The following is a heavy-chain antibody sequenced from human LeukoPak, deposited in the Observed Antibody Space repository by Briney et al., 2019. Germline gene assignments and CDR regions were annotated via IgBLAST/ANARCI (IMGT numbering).Heavy chain of an antibody. V-gene: IGHV3-30*02. CDR2: IRYDGSNK. CDR3: ARDNSGSYYYFDY. D-gene: IGHD1-26*01. CDR1: GFTFSSYV. Sequence: PGGSLRLTCAASGFTFSSYVMHWVRQAPGKGLEWVALIRYDGSNKYYADSVKGRFTISRDNSKNTLYLQLNSLRAEDTAVYYCARDNSGSYYYFDYWGQGTLVTVSS. J-gene: IGHJ4*02.